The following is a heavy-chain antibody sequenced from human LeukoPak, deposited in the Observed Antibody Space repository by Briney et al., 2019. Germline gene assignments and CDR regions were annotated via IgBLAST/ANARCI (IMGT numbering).Heavy chain of an antibody. Sequence: RASVKVSCKASGGTLSGYAISWVRQAPGQGLEWMGGIIPIYGTPHSAQKFQGRVTITTDESTSTAFMDLSSLRSEDTAVYYCARGKLGYYYYHMDAWGKGTTVTVSS. V-gene: IGHV1-69*05. CDR1: GGTLSGYA. CDR3: ARGKLGYYYYHMDA. D-gene: IGHD3-3*02. J-gene: IGHJ6*03. CDR2: IIPIYGTP.